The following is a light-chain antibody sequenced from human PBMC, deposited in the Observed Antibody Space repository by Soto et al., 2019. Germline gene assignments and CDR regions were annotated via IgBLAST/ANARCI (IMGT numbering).Light chain of an antibody. CDR3: SSFTSSQAYV. Sequence: QSAQTQPASLSGSPGQSITISCTGTSSDFGGYYYVSWYQHHPGKAPKLIIYQVTNRPSGVSNRFSGSKSGNTASLTISGLQAEDEADYFCSSFTSSQAYVFGTGNKVTV. J-gene: IGLJ1*01. CDR2: QVT. CDR1: SSDFGGYYY. V-gene: IGLV2-14*01.